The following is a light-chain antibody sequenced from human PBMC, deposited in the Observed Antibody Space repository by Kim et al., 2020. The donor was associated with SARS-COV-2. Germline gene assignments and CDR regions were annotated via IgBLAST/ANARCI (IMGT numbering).Light chain of an antibody. V-gene: IGLV3-19*01. J-gene: IGLJ2*01. CDR2: WKN. Sequence: ALGQTVKITRPGDNRRKYYGTRDQQKPGPAPLPCIYWKNNRPSGIPDRFSGSSSGNTASLTITGTQAGDEADYYCNSRDSNDNVVFGGGTQLTVL. CDR3: NSRDSNDNVV. CDR1: NRRKYY.